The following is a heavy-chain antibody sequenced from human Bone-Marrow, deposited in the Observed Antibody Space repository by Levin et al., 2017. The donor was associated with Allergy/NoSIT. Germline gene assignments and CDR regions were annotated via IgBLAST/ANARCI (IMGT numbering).Heavy chain of an antibody. D-gene: IGHD3-9*01. J-gene: IGHJ6*02. Sequence: GGSLRLSCAASGFTFSSYSMNWVRQAPGKGLEWVSSISSSSSYIYYADSVKGRFTISRDNAKNSLYLQMNSLRAEDTAVYYCARARDPLRYFDLWGYYYGMDVWGQGTTVTVSS. CDR2: ISSSSSYI. V-gene: IGHV3-21*01. CDR3: ARARDPLRYFDLWGYYYGMDV. CDR1: GFTFSSYS.